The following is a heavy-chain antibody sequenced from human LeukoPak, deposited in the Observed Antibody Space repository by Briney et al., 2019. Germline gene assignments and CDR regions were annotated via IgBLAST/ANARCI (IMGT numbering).Heavy chain of an antibody. Sequence: GGSLRLSCAASGVTFVNAWMTWVRQAPGKGLEWVGRMESNPAGGRTDYAAPVKGRFTISRDDSRSTLYLQLNNLRAEDTAVYYCTTLAFDVHYWGRGTLITVSS. CDR2: MESNPAGGRT. D-gene: IGHD2/OR15-2a*01. V-gene: IGHV3-15*04. CDR1: GVTFVNAW. CDR3: TTLAFDVHY. J-gene: IGHJ4*02.